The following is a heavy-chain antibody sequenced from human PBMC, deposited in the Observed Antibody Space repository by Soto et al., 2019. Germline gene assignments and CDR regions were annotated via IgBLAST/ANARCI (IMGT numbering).Heavy chain of an antibody. CDR2: INAGNGNT. D-gene: IGHD1-1*01. CDR3: ARSGQLERLPPRYYYGMDV. CDR1: GYTFTSYA. Sequence: ASVKVSCKASGYTFTSYAMHWVRQAPGQRLEWMGWINAGNGNTKYSQKFQGRVTITRDTSASTAYMELSSLRSEDTAVYYCARSGQLERLPPRYYYGMDVWGQGTAVTVS. J-gene: IGHJ6*01. V-gene: IGHV1-3*01.